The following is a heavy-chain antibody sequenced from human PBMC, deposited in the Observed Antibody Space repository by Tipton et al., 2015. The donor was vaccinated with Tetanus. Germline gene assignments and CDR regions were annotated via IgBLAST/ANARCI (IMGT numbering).Heavy chain of an antibody. CDR1: GFTFSTFG. CDR2: ITGGNT. V-gene: IGHV3-23*01. CDR3: AKALGSSAWYGT. D-gene: IGHD6-13*01. Sequence: SLRLSCAASGFTFSTFGVHWVRQAPGKGLEWVSGITGGNTYYADSVKGRFTISRDNSKNTLSLQMNSLRGEDTAVYYCAKALGSSAWYGTWGQGTLVTVSS. J-gene: IGHJ5*02.